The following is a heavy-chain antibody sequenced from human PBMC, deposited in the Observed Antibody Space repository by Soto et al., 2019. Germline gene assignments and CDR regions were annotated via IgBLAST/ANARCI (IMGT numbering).Heavy chain of an antibody. J-gene: IGHJ6*02. CDR1: GFTFSSYS. Sequence: EVQLVESGGGLVQPGGSLRLSCAASGFTFSSYSMNWVRQAPGKGLEWVSYISSSSSTIYYADSVKGRFTISRDNAKNSXXRQMNSLRAEDKAVYYCASEKEMATMEYYYYGMDVWGQGTTVTVSS. CDR3: ASEKEMATMEYYYYGMDV. CDR2: ISSSSSTI. D-gene: IGHD5-12*01. V-gene: IGHV3-48*01.